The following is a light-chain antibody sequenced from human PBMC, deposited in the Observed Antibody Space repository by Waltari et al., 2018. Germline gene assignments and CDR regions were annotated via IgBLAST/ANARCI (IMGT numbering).Light chain of an antibody. J-gene: IGKJ4*01. Sequence: DIQMTQSPSSLSESIGDRVTITCRESQDINIYLNWYQQKPGTAPKVLIYDASNSDTGVPSRFSGDGSGTDFTFTISNLQPEDIATYFCQHLGTFGGGTKV. CDR3: QHLGT. CDR1: QDINIY. V-gene: IGKV1-33*01. CDR2: DAS.